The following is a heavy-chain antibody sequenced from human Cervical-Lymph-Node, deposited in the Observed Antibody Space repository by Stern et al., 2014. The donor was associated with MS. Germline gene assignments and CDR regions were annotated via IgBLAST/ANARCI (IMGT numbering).Heavy chain of an antibody. CDR1: GFTFSSYG. CDR2: IWYDGSNK. J-gene: IGHJ6*02. V-gene: IGHV3-33*01. Sequence: MQLVESGGGVVQPGRSLRLSCAASGFTFSSYGMHWVRQAPGKGLEWVAVIWYDGSNKYYADSVKGRFTISRDNSKNTLYLQMNSLRAEDTAVYYCARVRSSGWYSNYGMDVWGQGTTVTVSS. D-gene: IGHD6-19*01. CDR3: ARVRSSGWYSNYGMDV.